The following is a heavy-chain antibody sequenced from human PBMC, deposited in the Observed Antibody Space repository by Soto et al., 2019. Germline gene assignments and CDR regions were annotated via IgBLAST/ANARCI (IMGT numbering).Heavy chain of an antibody. CDR1: GFTFSSYS. V-gene: IGHV3-21*01. J-gene: IGHJ6*02. D-gene: IGHD6-6*01. Sequence: GGSLRLSCAASGFTFSSYSLNWVRQAPGKGLEWVSSISGGGRDIKYGDSVKGRFIISRDNAMDSLHLQMYSLRADDTAIYFCATSLAVQLGYYGMDVWVPGTTVTVSS. CDR2: ISGGGRDI. CDR3: ATSLAVQLGYYGMDV.